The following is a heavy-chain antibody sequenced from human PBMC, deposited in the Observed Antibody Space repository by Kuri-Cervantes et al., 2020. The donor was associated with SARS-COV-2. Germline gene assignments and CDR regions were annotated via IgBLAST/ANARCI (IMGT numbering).Heavy chain of an antibody. CDR2: IRNKAFGATT. Sequence: GGSLRLSCATSGFTFGDYAMSWVRQAPGKGLECVAFIRNKAFGATTEYAASVKGRFTISRSDSNGIAYLQMHSLKTEDTAVYYCTRDIVVVPAAFGEPFRYYMDVWGIGTTVTVSS. CDR3: TRDIVVVPAAFGEPFRYYMDV. D-gene: IGHD2-2*01. J-gene: IGHJ6*03. CDR1: GFTFGDYA. V-gene: IGHV3-49*04.